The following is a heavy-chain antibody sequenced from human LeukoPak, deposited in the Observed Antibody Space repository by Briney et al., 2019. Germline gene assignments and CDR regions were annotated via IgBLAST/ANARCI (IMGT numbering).Heavy chain of an antibody. D-gene: IGHD6-13*01. V-gene: IGHV3-23*01. CDR1: GFTFSSYA. J-gene: IGHJ4*02. CDR3: AKSGQYSSSWYDFDY. Sequence: GGSLRISCAASGFTFSSYAMSWVRQAPGKGLEWVSAISGSGGSTYYADSVKGRFTISRDNSKNTLYLQMNSLRAEDMALYYCAKSGQYSSSWYDFDYWGQGTLVTVSS. CDR2: ISGSGGST.